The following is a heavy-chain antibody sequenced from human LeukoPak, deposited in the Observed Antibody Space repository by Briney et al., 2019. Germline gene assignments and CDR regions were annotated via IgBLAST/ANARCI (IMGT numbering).Heavy chain of an antibody. CDR1: GYTLTSYG. J-gene: IGHJ4*02. CDR2: ISAYNGNT. V-gene: IGHV1-18*04. D-gene: IGHD3-10*01. CDR3: ARGRDVLLWFGEPKPPDY. Sequence: ASVKVSCKASGYTLTSYGISWVRQAPGQGLEWMGWISAYNGNTNYAQKLQGRVTMTTDTSTSTAYMELRSLRSDDTAVYYCARGRDVLLWFGEPKPPDYWGQGTLVTVSS.